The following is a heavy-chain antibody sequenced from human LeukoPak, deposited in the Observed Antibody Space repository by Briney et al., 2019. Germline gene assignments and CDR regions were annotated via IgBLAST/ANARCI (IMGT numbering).Heavy chain of an antibody. J-gene: IGHJ4*02. Sequence: SETLSLTCAVHGGSFSGYYWSWIRQPPGKGLEWIGEINHSGSTNYNPSLKSRVTISVDTSKNQFSLKLSSVTAADTAVYYCARRIPVLLWFGELKSFDYWGQGTLVTVSS. D-gene: IGHD3-10*01. V-gene: IGHV4-34*01. CDR1: GGSFSGYY. CDR2: INHSGST. CDR3: ARRIPVLLWFGELKSFDY.